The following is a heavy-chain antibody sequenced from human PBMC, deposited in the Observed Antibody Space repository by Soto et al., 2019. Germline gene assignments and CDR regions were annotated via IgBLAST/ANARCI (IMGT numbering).Heavy chain of an antibody. J-gene: IGHJ6*02. CDR2: IIPSSGTA. D-gene: IGHD2-2*01. Sequence: QVQLVQSGAEVKKPGSSVKVSCKASGGTFSSYAISWVRQAPGQGLEWMGGIIPSSGTANYAQKFQDRVTITADESTSTDYMELSSLRSEDTAVYYCARSQGSSTSLEIYYYYYYGMDVWGQGTTVTVSS. CDR3: ARSQGSSTSLEIYYYYYYGMDV. V-gene: IGHV1-69*01. CDR1: GGTFSSYA.